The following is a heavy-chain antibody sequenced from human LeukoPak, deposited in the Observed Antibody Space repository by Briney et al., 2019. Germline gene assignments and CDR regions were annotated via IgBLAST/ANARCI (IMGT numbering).Heavy chain of an antibody. CDR3: ARVDYSNYSGVFDY. J-gene: IGHJ4*02. CDR1: GLTFSSYG. D-gene: IGHD4-11*01. Sequence: PGRSLRLSCAASGLTFSSYGMHWVRQAPGKGLEWVAVIWYDGSNKYYADSVKGRFTISRDNSKNTLYLQMNSLRAEDTAVYYCARVDYSNYSGVFDYWGQGTLVTVSS. CDR2: IWYDGSNK. V-gene: IGHV3-33*01.